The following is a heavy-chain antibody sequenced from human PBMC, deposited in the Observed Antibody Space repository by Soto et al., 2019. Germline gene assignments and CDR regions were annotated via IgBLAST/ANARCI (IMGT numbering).Heavy chain of an antibody. CDR1: GDSINKTYR. CDR3: ATAVYCTTANGWYDFNYYNIDV. CDR2: ISQTWSK. Sequence: SESMSLTGFVAGDSINKTYRWRWVRQGQGKGLEWLGEISQTWSKSYMRSVRGRITLSVDTSKNRFSLKLTSVTGADTAVYYCATAVYCTTANGWYDFNYYNIDVWGQGTAFTVAS. J-gene: IGHJ6*02. D-gene: IGHD2-8*01. V-gene: IGHV4-4*02.